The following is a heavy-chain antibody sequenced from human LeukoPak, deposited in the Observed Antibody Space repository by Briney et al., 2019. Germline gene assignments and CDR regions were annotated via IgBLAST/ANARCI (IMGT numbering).Heavy chain of an antibody. CDR1: GFTVSSNY. Sequence: GGSLRLSCAASGFTVSSNYMSWVRQAPGKGLEWVSVIYSGGSTYYADSVKGRFTISRDNSKNTLYLQMNSLIDEDTAVYYCATNIGSSGWYGGSFDYWGQGTLVTVSS. V-gene: IGHV3-53*01. CDR3: ATNIGSSGWYGGSFDY. D-gene: IGHD6-19*01. CDR2: IYSGGST. J-gene: IGHJ4*02.